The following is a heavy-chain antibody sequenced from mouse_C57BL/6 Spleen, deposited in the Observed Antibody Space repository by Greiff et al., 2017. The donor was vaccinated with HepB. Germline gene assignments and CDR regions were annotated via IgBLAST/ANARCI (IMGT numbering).Heavy chain of an antibody. CDR1: GYTFTSYW. V-gene: IGHV1-64*01. D-gene: IGHD1-1*01. CDR2: IHPNSGST. J-gene: IGHJ2*01. Sequence: VQLQQPGAELVKPGASVKLSCKASGYTFTSYWMHWVKQRPGQGLEWIGMIHPNSGSTNYNEKFKSKATLTVDKSSSTAYMQPSSLTSEDSAVYYCATYYGSSRFDYWGQGTTLTVSS. CDR3: ATYYGSSRFDY.